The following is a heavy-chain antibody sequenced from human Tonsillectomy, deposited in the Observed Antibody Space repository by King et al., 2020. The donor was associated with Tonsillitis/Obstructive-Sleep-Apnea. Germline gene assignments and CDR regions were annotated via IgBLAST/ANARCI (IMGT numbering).Heavy chain of an antibody. CDR3: AREYEDFWSGFNWFDP. D-gene: IGHD3-3*01. CDR1: GFTFSSYW. CDR2: IKQDGSEK. V-gene: IGHV3-7*04. J-gene: IGHJ5*02. Sequence: DVQLVESGGGLVQPGGSLRLSCAASGFTFSSYWMSWVRQAPGKGLKWGATIKQDGSEKYYVDSVRGRFTISRDNAKNSLYLQLNSLRAEDTAVYYCAREYEDFWSGFNWFDPWGQGTLVTVSS.